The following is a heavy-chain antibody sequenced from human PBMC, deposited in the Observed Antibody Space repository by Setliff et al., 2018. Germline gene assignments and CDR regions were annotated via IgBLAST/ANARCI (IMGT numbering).Heavy chain of an antibody. J-gene: IGHJ5*01. CDR3: AKREIIVVTRWFDP. V-gene: IGHV3-23*01. D-gene: IGHD3-16*02. CDR1: GFTFSNYA. Sequence: GGSLRLSCAASGFTFSNYAMSWVRQAPGKGLEWVSAIDESGGGTYYADSVKGRFTISRDNSKNKLYLQMNSLRAEDTAVYYCAKREIIVVTRWFDPWGQGTLVTVSS. CDR2: IDESGGGT.